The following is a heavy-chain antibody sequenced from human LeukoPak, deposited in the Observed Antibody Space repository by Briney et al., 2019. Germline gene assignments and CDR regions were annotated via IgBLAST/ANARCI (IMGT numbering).Heavy chain of an antibody. CDR3: ARLDSYAPVPGY. CDR1: GFTFSDYY. J-gene: IGHJ4*02. D-gene: IGHD5-18*01. Sequence: PGGSLRLFCAASGFTFSDYYMSWIRQARGKGLEWGSYISSSSSYTNYADSVKRRFTISRDNAKNSLYLQMNSLRAEDTAVYYCARLDSYAPVPGYWGQGTLVNVSS. CDR2: ISSSSSYT. V-gene: IGHV3-11*03.